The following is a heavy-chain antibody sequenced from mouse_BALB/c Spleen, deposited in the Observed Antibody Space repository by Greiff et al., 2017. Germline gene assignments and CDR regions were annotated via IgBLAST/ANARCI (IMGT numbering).Heavy chain of an antibody. V-gene: IGHV1S126*01. CDR3: ASGEYGNYPAY. CDR1: GYSFTSYW. Sequence: QVQLKQSGPQLVRPGASVKISCKASGYSFTSYWMHWVKQRPGQGLEWIGMIDPSDSETRLNQKFKDKATLTVDKSSSTAYMQLSSPTSEDSAVYYCASGEYGNYPAYWGQGTLVTVSA. CDR2: IDPSDSET. D-gene: IGHD2-10*02. J-gene: IGHJ3*01.